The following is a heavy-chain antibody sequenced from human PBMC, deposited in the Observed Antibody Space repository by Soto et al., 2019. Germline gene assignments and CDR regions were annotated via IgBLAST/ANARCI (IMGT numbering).Heavy chain of an antibody. J-gene: IGHJ6*02. CDR1: GYTFTTYG. CDR2: INTHNGNT. Sequence: QVQLEQSAPEVKKPGASVKVSCKASGYTFTTYGISWVRQAPGQGLEWLGWINTHNGNTNYAQNLQGRVIMTADTSTGTAYIELRSLRSEDTAIYYCTREGSAPYYYYGMDAWGQGTTVTVSS. D-gene: IGHD3-10*01. V-gene: IGHV1-18*01. CDR3: TREGSAPYYYYGMDA.